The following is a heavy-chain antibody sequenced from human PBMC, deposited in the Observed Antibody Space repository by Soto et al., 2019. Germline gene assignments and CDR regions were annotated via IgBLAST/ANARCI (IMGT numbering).Heavy chain of an antibody. Sequence: QVQLVQSGAEVKKPGASVKVSCKASGYTFTSYDINWVRQATGQGLEWMGWMNPNSGNTGYAQTFQGRVTMTRNTSISTAYMELSSLRSENTAVYYWASVRLDQWLDPFVDAFDIWGQGTMVNVSS. V-gene: IGHV1-8*01. CDR3: ASVRLDQWLDPFVDAFDI. CDR2: MNPNSGNT. CDR1: GYTFTSYD. J-gene: IGHJ3*02. D-gene: IGHD6-19*01.